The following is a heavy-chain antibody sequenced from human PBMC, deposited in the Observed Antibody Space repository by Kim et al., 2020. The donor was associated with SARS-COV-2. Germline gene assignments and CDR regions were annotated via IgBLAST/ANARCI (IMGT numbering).Heavy chain of an antibody. D-gene: IGHD3-22*01. Sequence: GGSLRLSCAASIFTFSTDELNWVRQAPGKGLEWVSYISSGGSTKFYADSVKGRFTISRDNAQNSLYLQMDSLRTDDTAVYYCARNPPYFDTSGYYWYFDLWGRGTLVTVSA. CDR2: ISSGGSTK. CDR1: IFTFSTDE. J-gene: IGHJ2*01. V-gene: IGHV3-48*03. CDR3: ARNPPYFDTSGYYWYFDL.